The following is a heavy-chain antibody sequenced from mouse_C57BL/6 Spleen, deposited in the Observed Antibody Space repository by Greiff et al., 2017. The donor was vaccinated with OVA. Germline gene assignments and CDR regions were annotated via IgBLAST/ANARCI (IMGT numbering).Heavy chain of an antibody. D-gene: IGHD2-2*01. CDR1: GYSITSGYY. J-gene: IGHJ4*01. CDR3: ATYGYDDPFYAMDY. Sequence: EVKLQESGPGLVKPSQSLSLTCSVTGYSITSGYYWNWIRQFPGNKLEWMGYISYDGSNNYNPSLKNRISITRDTSKNQFFLKLNSVTTEDTATYYCATYGYDDPFYAMDYWGQGTSVTVSS. CDR2: ISYDGSN. V-gene: IGHV3-6*01.